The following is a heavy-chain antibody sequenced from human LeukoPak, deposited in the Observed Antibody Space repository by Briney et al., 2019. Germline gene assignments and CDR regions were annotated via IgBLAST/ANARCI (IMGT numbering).Heavy chain of an antibody. Sequence: SGGSLRLSCEVSGFIFSSYWMSWVRQAPGKGPEWVAHIRQDGSEKDYVDSVKGRFTISRDNAKNSLYLQMSSLRAEDTAVYYCGRGSRISGYWGQGTQVTVSS. J-gene: IGHJ4*02. V-gene: IGHV3-7*01. CDR2: IRQDGSEK. CDR3: GRGSRISGY. D-gene: IGHD3-3*01. CDR1: GFIFSSYW.